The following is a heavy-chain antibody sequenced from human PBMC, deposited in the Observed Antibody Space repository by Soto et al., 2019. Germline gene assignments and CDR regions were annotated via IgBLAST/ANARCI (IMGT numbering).Heavy chain of an antibody. Sequence: SETLSLTCAVYGGSFSGDYWSWIRQPPGKGLEWIGEINHSGSTNYNPSLKSRVTISVDTSKNQFSLKLSSVTAADTAVYYFSLLLLWFGELTVYSGPATLVSVSS. D-gene: IGHD3-10*01. CDR3: SLLLLWFGELTVY. CDR1: GGSFSGDY. CDR2: INHSGST. J-gene: IGHJ4*02. V-gene: IGHV4-34*01.